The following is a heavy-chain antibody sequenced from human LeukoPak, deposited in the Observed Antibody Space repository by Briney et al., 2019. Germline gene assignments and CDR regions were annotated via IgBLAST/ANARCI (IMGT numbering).Heavy chain of an antibody. CDR1: GYTFTSYG. CDR3: AREPQWELPRSGFDY. J-gene: IGHJ4*02. Sequence: ASVKVSCKASGYTFTSYGISWVRQAPGQGLEWMGWISAYNGNTNYAQKFQGRVTMTTDASTSTAYMELRSLRSDDTAVYYCAREPQWELPRSGFDYWGRGTLVTVSS. CDR2: ISAYNGNT. D-gene: IGHD1-26*01. V-gene: IGHV1-18*01.